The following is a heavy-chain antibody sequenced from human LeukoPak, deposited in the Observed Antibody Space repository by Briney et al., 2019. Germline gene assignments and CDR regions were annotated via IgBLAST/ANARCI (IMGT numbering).Heavy chain of an antibody. CDR3: ARDKRGSGNYYFDY. CDR2: ISSSGSTI. Sequence: GGSLRLSCAASGFTFSSYEMNWVSQAPGKCMEWVSYISSSGSTIYYADSVKGRFTISRDNAKNSLYLQMNSLRAEDTAVYYCARDKRGSGNYYFDYWGQGTLVTVSS. D-gene: IGHD6-19*01. CDR1: GFTFSSYE. J-gene: IGHJ4*02. V-gene: IGHV3-48*03.